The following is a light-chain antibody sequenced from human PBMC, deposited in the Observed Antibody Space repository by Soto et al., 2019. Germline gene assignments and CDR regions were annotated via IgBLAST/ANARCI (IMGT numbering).Light chain of an antibody. J-gene: IGKJ1*01. Sequence: IQMTQSPSSLSASVGDRVTITCRASQNSSNNLNWSQQKPGKDPKLLIYSASRLQNGVPSRFSGSGSGTDFSLTISSLQPEDFATYYCQQSYSTLWTFGQGTKLEIK. CDR3: QQSYSTLWT. CDR2: SAS. V-gene: IGKV1-39*01. CDR1: QNSSNN.